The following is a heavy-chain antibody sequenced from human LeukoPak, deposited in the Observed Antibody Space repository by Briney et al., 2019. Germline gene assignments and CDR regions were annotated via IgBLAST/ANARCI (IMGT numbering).Heavy chain of an antibody. V-gene: IGHV3-23*01. Sequence: GGSLRLSCAASGFTFNTYAMSWVRQAPGKGLEWVSAISGSGGSTYYADSVKGRFTISRDNAKNSLYLQMNSLRAEDTAVYYCARDHPPYSYAYPNNWFDPWGQGTLVTVSS. CDR3: ARDHPPYSYAYPNNWFDP. CDR2: ISGSGGST. D-gene: IGHD5-18*01. J-gene: IGHJ5*02. CDR1: GFTFNTYA.